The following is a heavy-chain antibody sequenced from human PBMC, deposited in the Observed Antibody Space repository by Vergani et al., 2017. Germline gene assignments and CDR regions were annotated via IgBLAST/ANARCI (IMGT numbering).Heavy chain of an antibody. V-gene: IGHV4-59*01. D-gene: IGHD2-21*02. J-gene: IGHJ3*02. CDR3: ARNPYCGGDCYSGAFDI. CDR1: GGSISSYY. Sequence: QVQLQESGPGLVKPSETLSLTCTVSGGSISSYYWSWIRQPPGKGLEWVGYIYYCGSTNYNPSLKRRVTISVDTSKNQFSLKLSSVTAADTVVYYWARNPYCGGDCYSGAFDIWGQRTMVAVSS. CDR2: IYYCGST.